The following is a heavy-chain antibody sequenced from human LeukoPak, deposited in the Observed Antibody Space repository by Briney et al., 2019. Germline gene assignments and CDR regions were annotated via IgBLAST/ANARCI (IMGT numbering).Heavy chain of an antibody. V-gene: IGHV5-51*01. Sequence: RGESLKISCQGSGYSFTNSWIGWVRQMPGKGLEWMGIIYPGDSDTTYSPSFQGQVTISADKSISTAYLQWSSLKASDTAMYYCASAGDTSDYYYFSAFDIWGQGTMVTVSS. CDR2: IYPGDSDT. D-gene: IGHD3-22*01. CDR1: GYSFTNSW. J-gene: IGHJ3*02. CDR3: ASAGDTSDYYYFSAFDI.